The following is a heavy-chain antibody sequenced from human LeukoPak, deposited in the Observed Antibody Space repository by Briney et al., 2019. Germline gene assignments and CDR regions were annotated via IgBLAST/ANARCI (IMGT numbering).Heavy chain of an antibody. CDR1: GFSFSSYA. V-gene: IGHV3-23*01. CDR3: AKGELLG. J-gene: IGHJ4*02. CDR2: ISGGRST. D-gene: IGHD2-15*01. Sequence: GGSLRLSCAASGFSFSSYAMSWVRQAPGEGLEWVSSISGGRSTYYGDSVKGRFTISRDNPKNTLYLQMNSLRVEDTAVYYCAKGELLGWGQGTLVTVSS.